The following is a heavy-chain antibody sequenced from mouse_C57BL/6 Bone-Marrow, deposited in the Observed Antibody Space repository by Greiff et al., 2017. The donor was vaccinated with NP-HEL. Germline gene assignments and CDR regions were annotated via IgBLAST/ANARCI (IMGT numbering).Heavy chain of an antibody. CDR3: ARHPPGAMDY. J-gene: IGHJ4*01. CDR1: GFTFSSYG. V-gene: IGHV5-6*01. Sequence: EVKLMESGGDLVKPGGSLKLSCAASGFTFSSYGLSWVRQTPDKRLEWVATISSGGSYTYYPDSVKGRFTISRDNAKNTLYLQMSSLKSEDTAMYYCARHPPGAMDYWGQGTSVTVSS. CDR2: ISSGGSYT.